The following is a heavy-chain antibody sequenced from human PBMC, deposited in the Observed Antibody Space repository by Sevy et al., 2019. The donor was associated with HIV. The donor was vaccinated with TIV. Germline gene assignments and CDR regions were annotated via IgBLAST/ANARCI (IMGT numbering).Heavy chain of an antibody. CDR3: ANALNPALESMIEVVLRTLKGLDV. D-gene: IGHD3-22*01. Sequence: GGSLRLSCAASGFTFNTHAMSWVRQAPGKGLEWVSLISGPGISTYYADSVKGRFTISRDNSKNTLYLQMNNLRDDDTAVHYCANALNPALESMIEVVLRTLKGLDVWGQGTTVTVSS. CDR2: ISGPGIST. V-gene: IGHV3-23*01. J-gene: IGHJ3*01. CDR1: GFTFNTHA.